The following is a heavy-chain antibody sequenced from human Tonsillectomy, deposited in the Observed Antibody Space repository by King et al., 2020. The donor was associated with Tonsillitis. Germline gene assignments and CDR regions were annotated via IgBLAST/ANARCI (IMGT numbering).Heavy chain of an antibody. D-gene: IGHD3-22*01. J-gene: IGHJ4*02. CDR3: ARARDFYDSSGYSYYLDY. CDR2: IHYSGST. Sequence: QLQESGPGLAKPSQTLSLTCTVSGGSTSSAGYYWSWIRQHPGKGLEWVGFIHYSGSTYYNPSLKSRITISLDTSQNEFSLKLSSVTAADTAVYYCARARDFYDSSGYSYYLDYWGQGTLVTVSS. CDR1: GGSTSSAGYY. V-gene: IGHV4-31*03.